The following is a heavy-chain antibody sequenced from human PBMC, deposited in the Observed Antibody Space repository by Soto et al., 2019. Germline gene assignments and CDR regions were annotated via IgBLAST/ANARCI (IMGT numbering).Heavy chain of an antibody. V-gene: IGHV3-30*18. D-gene: IGHD5-12*01. CDR3: AKEYSGYDHFDS. Sequence: PGGSLRLSCAASGFTFSSYDMHWVRQAPGKGLEWVAVISYDGSNKYYADSVKGRFTISRDNSKNTLYLQMNSLRAEDTAVYYCAKEYSGYDHFDSWGQGTLVTVSS. J-gene: IGHJ4*02. CDR2: ISYDGSNK. CDR1: GFTFSSYD.